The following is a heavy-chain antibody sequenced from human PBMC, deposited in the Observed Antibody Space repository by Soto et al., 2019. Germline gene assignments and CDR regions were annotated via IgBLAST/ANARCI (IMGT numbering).Heavy chain of an antibody. CDR3: ARVDLSGWYSNY. Sequence: GGSLRLSCAASGFTFSSYSMNWVRQAPGKGLECVSSISSSSSYLYYTDTVKGRFTIFRDNAKNSLYLQMKSLRAEDTAVYYCARVDLSGWYSNYWGQGTLVTVAS. J-gene: IGHJ4*02. CDR2: ISSSSSYL. CDR1: GFTFSSYS. V-gene: IGHV3-21*01. D-gene: IGHD6-19*01.